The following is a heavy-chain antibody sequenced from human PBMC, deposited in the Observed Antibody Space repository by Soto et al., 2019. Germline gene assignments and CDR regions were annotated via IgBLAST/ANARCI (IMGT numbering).Heavy chain of an antibody. CDR1: GFTFSSYA. Sequence: EVQLVESGGGLVQPGGSLRLSCSASGFTFSSYAMHWVRQAPGKGLEYVSAISSNGGSTYYADSVKGRFTISRDNSKNTLYLQMSSLRAEDTAVYYCVKGGVYYGSASYRHYYGMDVWGQGTTVTVSS. CDR2: ISSNGGST. CDR3: VKGGVYYGSASYRHYYGMDV. J-gene: IGHJ6*02. V-gene: IGHV3-64D*06. D-gene: IGHD3-10*01.